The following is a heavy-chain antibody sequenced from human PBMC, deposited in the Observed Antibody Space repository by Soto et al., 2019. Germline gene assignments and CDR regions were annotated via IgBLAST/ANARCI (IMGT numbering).Heavy chain of an antibody. D-gene: IGHD1-1*01. CDR2: ISPSDSAA. CDR1: GFTFSRYE. V-gene: IGHV3-48*03. CDR3: ARTLKNQLPPYYYAMDV. J-gene: IGHJ6*02. Sequence: XVCLRLSCSACGFTFSRYEVNWVRQGPGRGLEWISYISPSDSAAYYADSVKGRFTISRDNAKNALILQMNSLRAEDTAVYYCARTLKNQLPPYYYAMDVWGQGTTVTVSS.